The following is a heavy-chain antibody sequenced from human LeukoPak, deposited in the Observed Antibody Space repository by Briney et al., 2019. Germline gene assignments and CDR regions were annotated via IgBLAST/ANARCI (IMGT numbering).Heavy chain of an antibody. CDR1: GFTFSSYA. CDR2: ISGSGGST. Sequence: GGSLRLSCAAFGFTFSSYAMSWVRQAPGKGLEWVSAISGSGGSTYYADSVKGRFTISRDNSKNTLYLQMNSLRAEDTAVYYCARAAAGLPYYFDYWGQGTLVTVSS. J-gene: IGHJ4*02. D-gene: IGHD6-13*01. V-gene: IGHV3-23*01. CDR3: ARAAAGLPYYFDY.